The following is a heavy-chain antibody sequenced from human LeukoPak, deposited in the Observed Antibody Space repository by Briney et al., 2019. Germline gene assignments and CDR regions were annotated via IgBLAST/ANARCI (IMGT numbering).Heavy chain of an antibody. CDR2: IWYDGSNK. V-gene: IGHV3-33*01. CDR3: ARDQDRSYYYGMDV. Sequence: SGGSLRLSCAASGFTFSSYGMHWVRQAPGKGLEWVAVIWYDGSNKYYADSVTGRFTISRDNSKNTLYLQMNSLRAEDTAVYYCARDQDRSYYYGMDVWGQGTTVTVSS. CDR1: GFTFSSYG. J-gene: IGHJ6*02.